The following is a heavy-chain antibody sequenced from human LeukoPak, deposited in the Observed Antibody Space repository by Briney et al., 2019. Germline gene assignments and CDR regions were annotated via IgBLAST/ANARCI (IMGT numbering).Heavy chain of an antibody. CDR3: ARGPDNWNLQSFDY. Sequence: NPSETLSLTCTVSGGSISSYYWSWIRQAAGKGLEWIGRIYTSGSTNYNASLKSRVTMSVDTSKNPFSLKLRSVTAADTAVHYCARGPDNWNLQSFDYWGQGTLVTVSS. CDR1: GGSISSYY. D-gene: IGHD1-7*01. V-gene: IGHV4-4*07. J-gene: IGHJ4*02. CDR2: IYTSGST.